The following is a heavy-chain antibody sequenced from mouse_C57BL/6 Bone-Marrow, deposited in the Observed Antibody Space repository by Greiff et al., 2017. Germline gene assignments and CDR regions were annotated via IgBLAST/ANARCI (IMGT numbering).Heavy chain of an antibody. CDR3: AREGIYYGNFYAMDY. Sequence: DVKLVESGGGLVKPGGSLKLSCAASGFTFSDYGMHWVRQAPEKGLEWVAYISSGSSTIYYADTVKGRFTISRDNAKNTLFLQMTSLRSEDTAMYYCAREGIYYGNFYAMDYWGQGTSVTVSS. J-gene: IGHJ4*01. CDR2: ISSGSSTI. D-gene: IGHD2-1*01. CDR1: GFTFSDYG. V-gene: IGHV5-17*01.